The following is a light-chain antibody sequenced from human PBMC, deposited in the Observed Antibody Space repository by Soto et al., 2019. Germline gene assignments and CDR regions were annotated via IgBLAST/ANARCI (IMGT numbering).Light chain of an antibody. CDR2: EVS. CDR1: SSDVGGYNY. J-gene: IGLJ1*01. V-gene: IGLV2-14*01. CDR3: SSYTGSSTYV. Sequence: QSVLTQPASVSWSPGQSMTTSCTGTSSDVGGYNYVSWSQQHPGKAPQLMIYEVSNRPSGVSNRFSGSKSGNTASLTISGLQAEDEADYYCSSYTGSSTYVFGTGTKVTVL.